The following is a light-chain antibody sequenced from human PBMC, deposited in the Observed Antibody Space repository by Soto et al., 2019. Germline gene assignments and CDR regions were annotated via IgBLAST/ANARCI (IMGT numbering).Light chain of an antibody. V-gene: IGLV2-8*01. J-gene: IGLJ2*01. Sequence: QSALTQPPSASGSPGQSVTISCTGSSSDVGGHNYVSWYQQFPGKAPKLIIYEVSTRPSGVPDRFSGSKSVNTASLTVSGLQAEYEADYYCSSYAGSMNVVFGGGTKLTVL. CDR1: SSDVGGHNY. CDR3: SSYAGSMNVV. CDR2: EVS.